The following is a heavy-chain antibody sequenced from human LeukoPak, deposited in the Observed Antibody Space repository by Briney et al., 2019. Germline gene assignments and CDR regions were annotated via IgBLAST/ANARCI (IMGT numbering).Heavy chain of an antibody. Sequence: QPGGSPRLSCATSGFTFSSYSMNWVRQAPGKGLEWVSYISTGSTNIKQADSVKGRFTISRDNAKNSLYLQMNSLRAEDTAVYYCARDSDWAFDYWGQGILVTVSS. CDR1: GFTFSSYS. V-gene: IGHV3-48*01. D-gene: IGHD3-9*01. CDR3: ARDSDWAFDY. J-gene: IGHJ4*02. CDR2: ISTGSTNI.